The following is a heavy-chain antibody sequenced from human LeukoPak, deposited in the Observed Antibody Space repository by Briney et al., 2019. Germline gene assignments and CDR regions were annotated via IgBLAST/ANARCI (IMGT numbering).Heavy chain of an antibody. CDR1: GYSFTSYW. Sequence: GESLKISWKGSGYSFTSYWIGWVRQMPGKGLEWMGIIYPGDSDTRYSPSFQGQVTISADKSISTAYLQWSSLKASDTAMYYCARRGIAVAGTGVYFDYWGQGTLVTVSS. CDR2: IYPGDSDT. V-gene: IGHV5-51*01. J-gene: IGHJ4*02. CDR3: ARRGIAVAGTGVYFDY. D-gene: IGHD6-19*01.